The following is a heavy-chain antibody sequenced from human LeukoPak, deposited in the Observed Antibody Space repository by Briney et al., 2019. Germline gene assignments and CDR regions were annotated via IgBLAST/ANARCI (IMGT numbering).Heavy chain of an antibody. CDR3: ASDDSSGYLWWFDP. J-gene: IGHJ5*02. CDR2: IIPIFGTA. V-gene: IGHV1-69*05. D-gene: IGHD3-22*01. CDR1: GGTFSSYA. Sequence: TSVKVSCKASGGTFSSYAISWVRQAPGQGLEWMGRIIPIFGTANYAQKFQGRVTITTDESTSTAYMELSSLGSEDTAVYYCASDDSSGYLWWFDPWGQGTLVTVSS.